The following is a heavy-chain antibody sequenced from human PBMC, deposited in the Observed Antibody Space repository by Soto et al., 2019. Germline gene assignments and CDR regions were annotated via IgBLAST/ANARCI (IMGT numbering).Heavy chain of an antibody. J-gene: IGHJ4*02. D-gene: IGHD4-17*01. CDR2: ISSSSSYI. CDR3: ARDGDRLRLFDY. V-gene: IGHV3-21*01. Sequence: EVQLVESGGGLVKPGGSLRLSCAASGVTFSSYSMNWVRQAPGKGLDWVSSISSSSSYIYYADSVKGRFTISRDNAKNALYLQMNSLRAEDTAVYYCARDGDRLRLFDYWGQGTLVTVSS. CDR1: GVTFSSYS.